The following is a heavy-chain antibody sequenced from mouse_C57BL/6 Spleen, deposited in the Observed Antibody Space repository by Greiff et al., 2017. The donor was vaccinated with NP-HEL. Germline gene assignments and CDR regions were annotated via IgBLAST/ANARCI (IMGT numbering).Heavy chain of an antibody. V-gene: IGHV1-69*01. CDR3: ARKHSYVSSNGYFDV. CDR2: IDPSDSYT. Sequence: QVQLQQPGAELVMPGASVKLSCKASGYTFTSYWMHWVKQRPGQGLEWIGEIDPSDSYTNYNQKFKGKSTLTVDKSSSTAYMQLSSLTSEDSAVYYCARKHSYVSSNGYFDVWGTGTTVTVSS. D-gene: IGHD1-1*01. J-gene: IGHJ1*03. CDR1: GYTFTSYW.